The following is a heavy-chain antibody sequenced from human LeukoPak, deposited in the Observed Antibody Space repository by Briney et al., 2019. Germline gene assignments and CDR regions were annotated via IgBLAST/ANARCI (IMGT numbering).Heavy chain of an antibody. V-gene: IGHV1-8*01. D-gene: IGHD3-10*01. CDR1: GYTFTSYD. J-gene: IGHJ4*02. Sequence: ASVKVSFKASGYTFTSYDINWVRQATGQGLEWMGWMNPNSGNTGYAQKFQGRVTMTRNTSISTAYMELSSLRSEDTAVYYCARLKPTHNYGSGSSTFDYWGQGTLVTVSS. CDR3: ARLKPTHNYGSGSSTFDY. CDR2: MNPNSGNT.